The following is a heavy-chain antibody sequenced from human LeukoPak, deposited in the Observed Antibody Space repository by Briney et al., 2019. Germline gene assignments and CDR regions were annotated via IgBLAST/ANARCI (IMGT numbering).Heavy chain of an antibody. V-gene: IGHV3-21*04. J-gene: IGHJ4*02. D-gene: IGHD3-3*01. CDR2: ISSSSSYI. CDR3: ARKVGRGWSATDY. CDR1: GFTFSSYS. Sequence: SGGSLRLSCAASGFTFSSYSMNWVRQAPGKGLEWVSSISSSSSYIYYADSVKGRFTISRDNAKNSLYLQMNSLRAEDTAVYYCARKVGRGWSATDYWGQGTLVTVSS.